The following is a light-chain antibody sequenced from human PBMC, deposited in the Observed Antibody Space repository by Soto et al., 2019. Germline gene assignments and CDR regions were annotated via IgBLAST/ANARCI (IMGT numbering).Light chain of an antibody. Sequence: QSALTQPASVSGSPGQSITISCTGTSSDVGGYEFVSWYQQHPGKAPKLMIYGVSNRPSGVSYRFSASKSAFTASLTISGLQAEDEAHYYCSSYTTSYFYVFGPGTKVTVL. CDR1: SSDVGGYEF. CDR2: GVS. CDR3: SSYTTSYFYV. J-gene: IGLJ1*01. V-gene: IGLV2-14*01.